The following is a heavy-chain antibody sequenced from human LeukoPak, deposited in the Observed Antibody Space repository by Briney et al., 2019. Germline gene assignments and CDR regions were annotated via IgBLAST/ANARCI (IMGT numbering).Heavy chain of an antibody. CDR3: AKARYYADAFDY. D-gene: IGHD3-16*01. CDR2: ISGSGGST. Sequence: GGSLRLSCAASGFTFSSYGMSWVRQAPGKGLEWVSAISGSGGSTYYADSVEGRFTISRDNSKNSLYLQMNSLRAEDTALYYCAKARYYADAFDYWGQGTLVTVSS. CDR1: GFTFSSYG. V-gene: IGHV3-23*01. J-gene: IGHJ4*02.